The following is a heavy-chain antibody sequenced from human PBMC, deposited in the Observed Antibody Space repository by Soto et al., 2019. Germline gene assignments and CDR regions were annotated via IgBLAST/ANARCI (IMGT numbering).Heavy chain of an antibody. D-gene: IGHD6-19*01. CDR2: INPTGSP. CDR3: ARSREQWLVDAFDI. Sequence: SETLSLTCVVYGGSLTGYYWSWIRQPPGRGLEWIGEINPTGSPKYNPSLMSRVTISVDTSKDQFSMKLSSVTAADTAVFYCARSREQWLVDAFDIWGQGTMVTVSS. J-gene: IGHJ3*02. CDR1: GGSLTGYY. V-gene: IGHV4-34*01.